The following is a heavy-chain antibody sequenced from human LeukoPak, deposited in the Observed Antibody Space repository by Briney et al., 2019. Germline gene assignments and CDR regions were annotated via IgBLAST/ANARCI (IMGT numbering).Heavy chain of an antibody. V-gene: IGHV3-23*01. CDR2: ISGSGGNT. CDR3: AKEIMETTYFDY. Sequence: PSGTLSLTCAVSGGSISSSNWWSWVRQAPGKGLEWVSAISGSGGNTYYADSVKGRFTISRDNSKNTLYLQMNSLRAEDTAVYYCAKEIMETTYFDYWGQGTLVTVSS. D-gene: IGHD3-16*01. CDR1: GGSISSSN. J-gene: IGHJ4*02.